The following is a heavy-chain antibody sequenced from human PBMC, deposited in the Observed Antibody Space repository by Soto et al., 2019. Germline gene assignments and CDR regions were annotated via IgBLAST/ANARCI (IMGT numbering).Heavy chain of an antibody. CDR2: INPSGGST. D-gene: IGHD3-22*01. CDR3: ARDVGLTYYYDSKGRNDAFDI. Sequence: WASVKVSCKASGYTFTSYYMHWVRQAPGQGLEWMGIINPSGGSTSYAQKFQGRVTMTRDTSTSTVYMELSSLRSEDTAVYYCARDVGLTYYYDSKGRNDAFDIWGQGTMVTVSS. CDR1: GYTFTSYY. J-gene: IGHJ3*02. V-gene: IGHV1-46*01.